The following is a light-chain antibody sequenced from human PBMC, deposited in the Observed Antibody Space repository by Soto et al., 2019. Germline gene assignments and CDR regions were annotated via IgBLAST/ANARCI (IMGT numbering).Light chain of an antibody. CDR2: DVS. CDR1: SRDVGAYNY. CDR3: SSYAGSNNFV. J-gene: IGLJ1*01. Sequence: QSALTQPPSASGSPGQSVTISCTGTSRDVGAYNYVSWYQQHPGKAPKLMIYDVSERPAGVPDRFSGSKSGNTASLTVSGLQAEDEADYFCSSYAGSNNFVFGPGTKVTVL. V-gene: IGLV2-8*01.